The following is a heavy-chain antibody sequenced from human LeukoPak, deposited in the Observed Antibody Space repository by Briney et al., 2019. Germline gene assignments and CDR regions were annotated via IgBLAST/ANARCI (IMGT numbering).Heavy chain of an antibody. CDR2: IIPIFGTA. CDR1: GGTFSSYA. CDR3: ARAPIFGVVAYYFDY. V-gene: IGHV1-69*13. Sequence: ASVKVSCEASGGTFSSYATSWVRQAPGQGLEWMGGIIPIFGTANYAQKFQGRVTITADESTSTAYMELSSLRSEDTAVYYCARAPIFGVVAYYFDYWGQGTLVTVSS. D-gene: IGHD3-3*01. J-gene: IGHJ4*02.